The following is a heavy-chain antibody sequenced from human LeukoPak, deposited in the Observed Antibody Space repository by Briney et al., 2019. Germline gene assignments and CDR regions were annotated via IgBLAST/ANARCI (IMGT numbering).Heavy chain of an antibody. V-gene: IGHV1-69*01. CDR1: GGTFSRYA. Sequence: SVKVSCKAAGGTFSRYAISWVRQAPGQGLEWMGGIIPIFGTANYAQKFQGRVTITADESTSTAYMEVSSLRSEDTAVYYCARAYSGYDFFDYWGQGILVTVSS. J-gene: IGHJ4*02. CDR2: IIPIFGTA. CDR3: ARAYSGYDFFDY. D-gene: IGHD5-12*01.